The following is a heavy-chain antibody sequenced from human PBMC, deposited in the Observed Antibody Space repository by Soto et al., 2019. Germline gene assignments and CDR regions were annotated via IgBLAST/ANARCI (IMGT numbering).Heavy chain of an antibody. CDR3: AKERGSGQYCSGKSCPYFFDS. D-gene: IGHD2-2*01. J-gene: IGHJ4*02. Sequence: EVQLLESGGGLVPPGGSLGLSCAASGFTFTRFAMSWVRQAPGKGLEWVSTISNTDGGTHYARSVKGRFTISRDNSKGIVSLQMNSLGAEDTAIYYGAKERGSGQYCSGKSCPYFFDSWGRGTLVTVSS. V-gene: IGHV3-23*01. CDR2: ISNTDGGT. CDR1: GFTFTRFA.